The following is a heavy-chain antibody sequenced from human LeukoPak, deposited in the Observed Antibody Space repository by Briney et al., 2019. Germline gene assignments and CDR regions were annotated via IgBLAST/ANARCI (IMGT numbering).Heavy chain of an antibody. CDR2: VYTSGST. Sequence: SETLSLTCTVSGGSISSYCWSWIRQPPGKGLEWIGYVYTSGSTNYNPSLKTRVTISADTSKNQFSLKVSSVTAADTAVYYCARLGSNSFKDCGQGTLVTVSS. CDR1: GGSISSYC. D-gene: IGHD6-6*01. J-gene: IGHJ4*02. CDR3: ARLGSNSFKD. V-gene: IGHV4-4*09.